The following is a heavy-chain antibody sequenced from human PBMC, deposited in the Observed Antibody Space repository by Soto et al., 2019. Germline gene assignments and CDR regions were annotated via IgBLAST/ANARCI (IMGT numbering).Heavy chain of an antibody. D-gene: IGHD3-10*01. J-gene: IGHJ6*02. V-gene: IGHV4-59*01. CDR3: ARDMVRGVNGMDV. Sequence: SETLSLTCTVSGGSISSYYWSWIRQPPGKGLEWIGYIYYSGSTNYNPSLKSRVTISVDTSKNQSSLKLSSVTAADTAVYYCARDMVRGVNGMDVWGQGTTVTVSS. CDR1: GGSISSYY. CDR2: IYYSGST.